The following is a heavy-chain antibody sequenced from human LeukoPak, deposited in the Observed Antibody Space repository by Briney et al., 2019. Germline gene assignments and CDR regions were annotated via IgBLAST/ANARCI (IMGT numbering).Heavy chain of an antibody. V-gene: IGHV4-39*07. CDR3: ARGPDDYDYVRGSYPLLYYYYYYGMDV. J-gene: IGHJ6*02. D-gene: IGHD3-16*02. CDR1: GGSISSSSYY. Sequence: SETLSLTCTVSGGSISSSSYYWGWIRQPPGKGLEWIGEINHSGSTNYNPSLKSRVTMSVDTSKNQFSLKLSSVTAADTAVYYCARGPDDYDYVRGSYPLLYYYYYYGMDVWGQGTTVTVSS. CDR2: INHSGST.